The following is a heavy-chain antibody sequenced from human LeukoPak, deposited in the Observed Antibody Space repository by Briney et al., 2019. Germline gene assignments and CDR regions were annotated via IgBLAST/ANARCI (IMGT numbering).Heavy chain of an antibody. CDR2: ISSSSSYI. D-gene: IGHD5-24*01. CDR1: GFSFSTSA. Sequence: GGSLRLSCVTSGFSFSTSAMNWVRQAPGKGLEWVSSISSSSSYIYYADSVKGRFTISRDNAKNSLYLQMNSLRAEDTAVYYCARDPRVGMATAFGAYTTHWGQGTLVTVSS. CDR3: ARDPRVGMATAFGAYTTH. V-gene: IGHV3-21*01. J-gene: IGHJ4*02.